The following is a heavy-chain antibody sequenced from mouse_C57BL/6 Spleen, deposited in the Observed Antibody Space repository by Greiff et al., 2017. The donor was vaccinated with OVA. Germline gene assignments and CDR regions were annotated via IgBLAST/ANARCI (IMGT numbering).Heavy chain of an antibody. D-gene: IGHD2-3*01. CDR2: INPSTGGT. Sequence: DVQLQESGPELVKPGASVKISCKASGYSFTGYYMNWVKQSPEKSLEWIGEINPSTGGTTYNQKFKAKATLTVDKSSSTAYMQLKSLTSEDSAVYYCARYEMDYWGQGTSVTVSS. CDR3: ARYEMDY. J-gene: IGHJ4*01. CDR1: GYSFTGYY. V-gene: IGHV1-42*01.